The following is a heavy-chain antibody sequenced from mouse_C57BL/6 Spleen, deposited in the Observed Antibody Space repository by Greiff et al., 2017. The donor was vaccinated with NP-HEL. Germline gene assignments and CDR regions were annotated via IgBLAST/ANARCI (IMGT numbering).Heavy chain of an antibody. Sequence: QVQLQQSGAELARPGASVKMSCKASGYTFTSYTMHWVKQRPGQGLEWIGYINPSSGYTKYNQKFKDKATLTADKSSSTAYMQLSSLTSEDSAVYYCARGLWQLRGGAMDYWGQGTSVTVSS. CDR1: GYTFTSYT. V-gene: IGHV1-4*01. CDR2: INPSSGYT. J-gene: IGHJ4*01. D-gene: IGHD2-1*01. CDR3: ARGLWQLRGGAMDY.